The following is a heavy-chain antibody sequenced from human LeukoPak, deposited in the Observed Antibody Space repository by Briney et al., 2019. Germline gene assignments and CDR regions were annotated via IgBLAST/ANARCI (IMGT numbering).Heavy chain of an antibody. CDR1: GFTFSSYG. CDR2: IWYDGSNK. CDR3: ARGGIPVTGIDEVDY. Sequence: GRSLRLSCAASGFTFSSYGMHWVRQAPGKGLERVAVIWYDGSNKYYADSVKGRFTISRDNSKNTLYLQMNSLRAGDTAVYYCARGGIPVTGIDEVDYWGQGTLVTVSS. V-gene: IGHV3-33*01. D-gene: IGHD2-21*02. J-gene: IGHJ4*02.